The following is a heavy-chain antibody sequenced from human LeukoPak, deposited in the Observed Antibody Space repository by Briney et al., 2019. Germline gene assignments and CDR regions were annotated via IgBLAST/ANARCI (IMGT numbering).Heavy chain of an antibody. Sequence: LRLSCAASGFTFSSYSMNWIRQPPGKGLEWSGYISYSGSTSYNPSLKSRVTISVDTPKNQFSLKLSSVTAADTAVYYCARHNTYSSAWLFDYWGQGTLVTVSS. CDR3: ARHNTYSSAWLFDY. V-gene: IGHV4-59*08. CDR1: GFTFSSYS. D-gene: IGHD6-19*01. J-gene: IGHJ4*02. CDR2: ISYSGST.